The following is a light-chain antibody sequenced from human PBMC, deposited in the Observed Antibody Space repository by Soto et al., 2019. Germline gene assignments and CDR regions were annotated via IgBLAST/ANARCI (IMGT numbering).Light chain of an antibody. CDR2: EVS. V-gene: IGLV2-14*01. CDR1: SSDVGGYNY. J-gene: IGLJ1*01. Sequence: QSALTQPASVSGSPGQSITISCTGTSSDVGGYNYVSWYQQHPGKAPKLMIYEVSNRPSGVSNRFSGSKSGNTASLTISGLQAEDEADYSCSSYTSSSTPIVFGTGTKLTVL. CDR3: SSYTSSSTPIV.